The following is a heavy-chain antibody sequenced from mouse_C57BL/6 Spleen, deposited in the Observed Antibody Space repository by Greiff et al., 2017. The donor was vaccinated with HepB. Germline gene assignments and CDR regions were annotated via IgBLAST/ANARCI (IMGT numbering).Heavy chain of an antibody. CDR3: ARDYYGSPRFAY. J-gene: IGHJ3*01. CDR1: GFTFSDYG. Sequence: DVKLVESGGGLVKPGGSLKLSCAASGFTFSDYGMHWVRQAPEKGLEWVAYISSGSSTNYYADTVKGRFTISRDNAKNTLFLQMTSLRSEDTAMYYCARDYYGSPRFAYWGQGTLVTVSA. CDR2: ISSGSSTN. D-gene: IGHD1-1*01. V-gene: IGHV5-17*01.